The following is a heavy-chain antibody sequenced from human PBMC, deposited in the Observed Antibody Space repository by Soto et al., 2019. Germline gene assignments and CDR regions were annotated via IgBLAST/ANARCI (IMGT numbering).Heavy chain of an antibody. CDR1: GYSFTSYW. Sequence: GESLKISCKGSGYSFTSYWIGWVRQMPGKGLEWMGIIYPGDSDTRYSPSFQGQVTISADKSISTAYLQRSSLKASDTAMYYCARAGGRGDYYYGMDVWGQGTTVTVSS. CDR2: IYPGDSDT. J-gene: IGHJ6*02. CDR3: ARAGGRGDYYYGMDV. D-gene: IGHD3-16*01. V-gene: IGHV5-51*01.